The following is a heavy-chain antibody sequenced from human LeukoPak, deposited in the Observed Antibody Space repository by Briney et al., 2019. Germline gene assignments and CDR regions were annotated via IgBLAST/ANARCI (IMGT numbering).Heavy chain of an antibody. CDR2: IYHSGRT. CDR3: ARLNGIYGSGSYPVDY. Sequence: SETLSLTCIISGASISRSAYYWGWIRQPPGKGLEWIGRIYHSGRTFYNPSLKSRVTISVDTSKTQSCLKLSSVTAADTAVYYCARLNGIYGSGSYPVDYWGQGTLVTVSS. J-gene: IGHJ4*02. CDR1: GASISRSAYY. D-gene: IGHD3-10*01. V-gene: IGHV4-39*01.